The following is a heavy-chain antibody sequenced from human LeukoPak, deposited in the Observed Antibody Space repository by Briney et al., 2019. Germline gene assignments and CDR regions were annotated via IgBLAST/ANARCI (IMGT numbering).Heavy chain of an antibody. Sequence: SETLSLTCAVYGGSFSGYYWSWIRQPPGKGLEWIGEINHSGSTNYNPSLKSRVTISVDTSKNQFSLKLSSETAADTAVYYCARGLSYYYDSSGYPSFDYRGQGTLVTVSS. CDR3: ARGLSYYYDSSGYPSFDY. CDR2: INHSGST. V-gene: IGHV4-34*01. CDR1: GGSFSGYY. D-gene: IGHD3-22*01. J-gene: IGHJ4*02.